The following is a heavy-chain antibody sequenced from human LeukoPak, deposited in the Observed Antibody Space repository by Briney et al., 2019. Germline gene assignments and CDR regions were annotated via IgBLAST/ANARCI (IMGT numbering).Heavy chain of an antibody. D-gene: IGHD3-10*01. J-gene: IGHJ5*02. CDR3: ARRGPPRTMLRGVKSGWFDP. Sequence: PSETLSLTCPVSGVSISSRNSYWGWIRQPPGKGLEWIGSIYYSGNTNYNPTLKSRVTISIDTSKNQFSLKLSSVTAADTAVYYCARRGPPRTMLRGVKSGWFDPWGQGTLVTVSS. V-gene: IGHV4-39*07. CDR1: GVSISSRNSY. CDR2: IYYSGNT.